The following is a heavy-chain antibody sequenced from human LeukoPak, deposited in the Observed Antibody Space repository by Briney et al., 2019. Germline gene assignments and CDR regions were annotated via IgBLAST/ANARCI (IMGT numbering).Heavy chain of an antibody. V-gene: IGHV1-18*01. CDR1: GYTFTTYG. D-gene: IGHD3-10*01. CDR3: SRHYYGSGTYYHFDY. J-gene: IGHJ4*02. CDR2: ISPYDGNT. Sequence: ASVKVSCKASGYTFTTYGISWVRQAPGQGLEWMGWISPYDGNTNYAQKPQGRATMTTDTSTSTAYMELRSLRSDDTAVYYCSRHYYGSGTYYHFDYWGQGTLVTVSS.